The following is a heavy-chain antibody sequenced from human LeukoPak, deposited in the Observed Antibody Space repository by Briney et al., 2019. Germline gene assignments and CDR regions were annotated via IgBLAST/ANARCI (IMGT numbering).Heavy chain of an antibody. CDR2: IYTSGST. V-gene: IGHV4-61*02. J-gene: IGHJ4*02. D-gene: IGHD2-15*01. CDR1: GGSISSGSYY. Sequence: SETLSLTCTVSGGSISSGSYYWSWIRQPAGKGLEWIGRIYTSGSTNYNPSLKSRVTISVDTSKNQFSLKLSSVTAADMALYSCASDHSITHFVYWGQGTLVTVSS. CDR3: ASDHSITHFVY.